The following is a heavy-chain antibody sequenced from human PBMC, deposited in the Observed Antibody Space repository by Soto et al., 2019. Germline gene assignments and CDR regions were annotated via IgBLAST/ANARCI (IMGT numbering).Heavy chain of an antibody. D-gene: IGHD6-19*01. CDR1: GYTFTGYY. CDR2: INPNTGGT. Sequence: QVQLVQSGAEVKKPGASVKVSCKASGYTFTGYYMHWVRQAPGQGLEWMGWINPNTGGTNSAQKFEGRVNMTRDTSISTAYMELSRLRSDDTAVYYCARDRELYSSGWYGWWYFDLWGRGTLVTVSS. J-gene: IGHJ2*01. V-gene: IGHV1-2*02. CDR3: ARDRELYSSGWYGWWYFDL.